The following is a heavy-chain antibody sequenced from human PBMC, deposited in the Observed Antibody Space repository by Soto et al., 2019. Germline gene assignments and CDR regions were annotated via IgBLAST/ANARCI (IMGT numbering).Heavy chain of an antibody. CDR3: ARDTFYDFWSGSGLFDY. D-gene: IGHD3-3*01. J-gene: IGHJ4*02. CDR2: INAGNGNT. V-gene: IGHV1-3*01. Sequence: ASVKASCKASGYTFTSYAMHCVHQAPGQRLEWMGWINAGNGNTKYSQKFQGRVTITRDTSASTAYMELSSLRSEDTAVYYCARDTFYDFWSGSGLFDYWGQGTLVTVSS. CDR1: GYTFTSYA.